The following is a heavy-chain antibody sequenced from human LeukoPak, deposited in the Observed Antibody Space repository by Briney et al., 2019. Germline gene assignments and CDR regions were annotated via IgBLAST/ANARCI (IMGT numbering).Heavy chain of an antibody. Sequence: GGSLRLSCKGSGYSFTSYWIGWVRQMPGKGLEWMGIIYPGDSDTRYSPSFQGQVTISADKSISTAYLQWSSLKASDTAMYYCARHPTGEHCDYWGQGTLVTVSS. D-gene: IGHD3-16*01. CDR3: ARHPTGEHCDY. V-gene: IGHV5-51*01. J-gene: IGHJ4*02. CDR2: IYPGDSDT. CDR1: GYSFTSYW.